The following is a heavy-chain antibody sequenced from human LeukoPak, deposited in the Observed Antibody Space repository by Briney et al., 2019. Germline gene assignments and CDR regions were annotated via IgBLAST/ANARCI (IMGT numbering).Heavy chain of an antibody. CDR2: IYPGDSDT. J-gene: IGHJ4*02. V-gene: IGHV5-51*01. D-gene: IGHD6-19*01. CDR3: ARQATGGGWYGNY. Sequence: GESLKISCKGSGYNFASYWIGWVRQMPGKGLEWMGIIYPGDSDTRYSPSFQGQVTISADKSISTAYLQWSSLKASDTAIYYCARQATGGGWYGNYWGQGTLVTVSS. CDR1: GYNFASYW.